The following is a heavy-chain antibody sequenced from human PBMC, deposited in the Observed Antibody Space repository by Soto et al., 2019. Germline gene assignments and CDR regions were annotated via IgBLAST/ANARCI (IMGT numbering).Heavy chain of an antibody. J-gene: IGHJ4*02. Sequence: ASVKVSFKASGYTFTSYHMHWVRQAPGQGLDWMGIINPSGGSTTYAQKFQGRVTMTRDTSTSTVYMELSSLRSEDTAVYYCARAPRYYYDTSGPDYWGQGTLVTVSS. CDR1: GYTFTSYH. CDR3: ARAPRYYYDTSGPDY. V-gene: IGHV1-46*03. CDR2: INPSGGST. D-gene: IGHD3-22*01.